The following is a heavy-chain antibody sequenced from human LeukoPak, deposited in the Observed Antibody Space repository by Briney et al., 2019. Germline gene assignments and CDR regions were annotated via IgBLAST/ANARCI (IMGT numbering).Heavy chain of an antibody. J-gene: IGHJ3*02. V-gene: IGHV4-34*01. Sequence: SETLSLTCAVYGGSFSGYYWSWIRQPPGKGLEWIGEIKHSGSTNYNPSLKSRVTISVDTSKNQFSLKLSSVTAADTAVYYCARVLLAFDIWGQGTMVTVSS. D-gene: IGHD3-10*01. CDR2: IKHSGST. CDR3: ARVLLAFDI. CDR1: GGSFSGYY.